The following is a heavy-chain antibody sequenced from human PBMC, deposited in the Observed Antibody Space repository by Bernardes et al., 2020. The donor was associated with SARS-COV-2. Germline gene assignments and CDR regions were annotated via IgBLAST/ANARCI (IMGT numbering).Heavy chain of an antibody. Sequence: ASVKVSCKASGYTFTGYFLHWVRQAPGQGLEWMGWIRPDSGGTKYAQKFQGRVTLTRDTSISTAYMDLSSLTSDDTAVYYCARVMATSAMLLQWGQGTLVTVFS. CDR3: ARVMATSAMLLQ. V-gene: IGHV1-2*02. J-gene: IGHJ4*02. CDR2: IRPDSGGT. D-gene: IGHD5-12*01. CDR1: GYTFTGYF.